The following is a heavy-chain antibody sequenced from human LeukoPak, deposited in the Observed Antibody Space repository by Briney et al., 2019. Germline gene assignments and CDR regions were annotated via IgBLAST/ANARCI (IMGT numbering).Heavy chain of an antibody. J-gene: IGHJ6*02. CDR1: GYTFTGYA. Sequence: GASVKVSCKASGYTFTGYAMHWVRQAPGQRLEWMGWISAGNGNTKYSQKFQGRVTITRDTSASTAYMELSSLRSEDTAVYYCARGSVLRYFDWLRDYYYYGMDVWGQGTTVTVSS. CDR2: ISAGNGNT. CDR3: ARGSVLRYFDWLRDYYYYGMDV. V-gene: IGHV1-3*01. D-gene: IGHD3-9*01.